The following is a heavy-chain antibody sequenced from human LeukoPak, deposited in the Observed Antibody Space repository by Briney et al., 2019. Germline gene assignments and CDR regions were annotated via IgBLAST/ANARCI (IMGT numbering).Heavy chain of an antibody. Sequence: KPSETLSLTCTVSGGSISSYYWSWIRQPPGKGLEWIGYIYYSGSTNYNPSLKSRVTISVDTSKNQFSLKLSSVTAADTAVYYCARVRIGYSRYYFDYWGQGTLVTVSS. J-gene: IGHJ4*02. CDR2: IYYSGST. CDR3: ARVRIGYSRYYFDY. V-gene: IGHV4-59*01. D-gene: IGHD3-22*01. CDR1: GGSISSYY.